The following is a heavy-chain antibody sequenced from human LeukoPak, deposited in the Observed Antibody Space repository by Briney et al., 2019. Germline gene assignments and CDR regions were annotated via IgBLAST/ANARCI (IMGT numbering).Heavy chain of an antibody. D-gene: IGHD3-22*01. J-gene: IGHJ3*02. V-gene: IGHV3-21*01. CDR3: ASEDYYDSSGHAFDI. CDR2: ISSSSSYI. Sequence: GGSLRLSCAASGFTFSSYSMNWVRQAPGKGLEWVSSISSSSSYIYYADSVKGRFTISRDNAKNSLYLQMNSLRAEDTAVYYCASEDYYDSSGHAFDIWGQGTMVTVSS. CDR1: GFTFSSYS.